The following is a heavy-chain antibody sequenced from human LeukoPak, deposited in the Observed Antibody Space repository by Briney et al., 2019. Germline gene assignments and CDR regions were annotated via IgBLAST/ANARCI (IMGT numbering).Heavy chain of an antibody. J-gene: IGHJ4*02. CDR2: IWYDGSNK. Sequence: PERSLRLSCAASGFTFSSYGIHWVRQAPGQGLEWVAVIWYDGSNKYYADSVKGRFTISRDNSKNTLYLQMNSLRDEDTAVYYCARDPELGGGYYFDYWGQGTLVTVSS. CDR1: GFTFSSYG. D-gene: IGHD1-14*01. CDR3: ARDPELGGGYYFDY. V-gene: IGHV3-33*01.